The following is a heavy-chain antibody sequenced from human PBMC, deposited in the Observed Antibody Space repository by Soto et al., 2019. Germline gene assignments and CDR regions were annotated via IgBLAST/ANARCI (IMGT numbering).Heavy chain of an antibody. CDR2: IHYSGSI. D-gene: IGHD2-21*02. J-gene: IGHJ6*02. CDR3: AREDDGGDRDYYGLDV. CDR1: GGSISYEYYH. V-gene: IGHV4-30-4*08. Sequence: QVQLQQSGPGLVKPSQTLSLTCTVSGGSISYEYYHWTWIRQSPGKGLERIGYIHYSGSIIYNPSFKMRVTISVDTSKNLFSRQLSSVTAAYAAVYFCAREDDGGDRDYYGLDVWGQGTTVTVSS.